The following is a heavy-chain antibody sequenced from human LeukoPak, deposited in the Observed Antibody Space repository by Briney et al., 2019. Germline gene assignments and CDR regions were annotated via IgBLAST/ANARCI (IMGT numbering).Heavy chain of an antibody. J-gene: IGHJ4*02. CDR2: INAGNGNT. Sequence: EASVKVSCKASGYTFTSYAMHWVRQAPGQRLEWMGWINAGNGNTKYSQKFQGRVTITRDTSASTAYMELSSLRPEDTAVYYCARGPRAEWLNIDYWGQGTLVTVSS. CDR1: GYTFTSYA. D-gene: IGHD5-12*01. V-gene: IGHV1-3*01. CDR3: ARGPRAEWLNIDY.